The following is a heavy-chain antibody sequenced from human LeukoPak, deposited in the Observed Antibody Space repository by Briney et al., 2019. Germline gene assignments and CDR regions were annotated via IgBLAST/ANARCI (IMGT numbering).Heavy chain of an antibody. D-gene: IGHD3-10*01. CDR1: GFTFSSYW. CDR3: ARPGITMVRGGNVNWFDP. J-gene: IGHJ5*02. V-gene: IGHV3-74*01. Sequence: GGSPRLSCAASGFTFSSYWMHWVRQAPGKGLVWVSRIKSDGSTTTYADSVKGRFTISRDNSKNTLYLQMNSLRAEDTAVYYCARPGITMVRGGNVNWFDPWGQGTLVTVSS. CDR2: IKSDGSTT.